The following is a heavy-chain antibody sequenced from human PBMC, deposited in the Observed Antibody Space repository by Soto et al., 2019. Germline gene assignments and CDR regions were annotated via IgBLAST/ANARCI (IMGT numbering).Heavy chain of an antibody. Sequence: QVQLVESGGSVVQPGRSLRLSCAASGFTFSSYGMHWVRQAPGKGLEWVAVIWYDGSNKYYADSVKGRFTISRDNSKNTLYLQMNSLRAEDTAVYYCARDEAYGSGAHYYYYGMDVWGQGTTVTVSS. J-gene: IGHJ6*02. D-gene: IGHD3-10*01. V-gene: IGHV3-33*01. CDR2: IWYDGSNK. CDR1: GFTFSSYG. CDR3: ARDEAYGSGAHYYYYGMDV.